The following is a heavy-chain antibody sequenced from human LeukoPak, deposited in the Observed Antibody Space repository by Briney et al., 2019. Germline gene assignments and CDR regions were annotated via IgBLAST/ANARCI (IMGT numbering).Heavy chain of an antibody. CDR1: GFIFSTYG. J-gene: IGHJ4*02. D-gene: IGHD3-22*01. V-gene: IGHV3-30*18. CDR3: AKDRGWRGYYYDSSGSLDY. CDR2: ISYDGSNN. Sequence: GGSLRLSCAASGFIFSTYGMHWVRQAPGKGLEWVAVISYDGSNNYYADSMKGRFTISRDNSKNTLYLQMNSLRAEDTSVYYCAKDRGWRGYYYDSSGSLDYWGQGTLVTVSS.